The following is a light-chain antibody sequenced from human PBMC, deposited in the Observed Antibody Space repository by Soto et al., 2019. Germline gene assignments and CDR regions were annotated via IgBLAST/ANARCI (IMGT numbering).Light chain of an antibody. CDR3: QHYNSYSEA. CDR2: KAS. V-gene: IGKV1-5*03. CDR1: QSISSW. Sequence: DIQMTPSPSTLSASVGDSVTITCRASQSISSWLAWYQQKPGKAPKLLIYKASTLKSGVPSRFSGSGSGTEFTLTTSSLQPDDFATYYCQHYNSYSEAFGQGTKVDI. J-gene: IGKJ1*01.